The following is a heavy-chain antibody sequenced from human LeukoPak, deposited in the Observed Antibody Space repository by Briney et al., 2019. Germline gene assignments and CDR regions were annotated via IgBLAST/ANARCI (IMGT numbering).Heavy chain of an antibody. CDR1: GFTFSSYS. CDR3: ARDGWLRRYYYGSGKDGMDV. D-gene: IGHD3-10*01. CDR2: ISSSSSYI. V-gene: IGHV3-21*01. Sequence: GSLRLSCAASGFTFSSYSMNWVRQAPGKGLAWVSSISSSSSYIYYADSVKGRFTISRDNAKNSLYLQMNSLRAEDTAVYYCARDGWLRRYYYGSGKDGMDVWGKGTTVTVSS. J-gene: IGHJ6*04.